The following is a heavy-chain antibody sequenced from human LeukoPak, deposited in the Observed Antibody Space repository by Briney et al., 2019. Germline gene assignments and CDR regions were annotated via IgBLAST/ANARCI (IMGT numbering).Heavy chain of an antibody. Sequence: GGSLRLSCAASGFTFSSHAMTWVRQAPGQGLEWQSAISGSGDKTDYADSEKGRFPISRDNSRNTVYLQMNRLRAEDTAVYYCTSFPRADTRDIVFDFWGQGALVSVSS. J-gene: IGHJ4*02. V-gene: IGHV3-23*01. D-gene: IGHD2-15*01. CDR1: GFTFSSHA. CDR3: TSFPRADTRDIVFDF. CDR2: ISGSGDKT.